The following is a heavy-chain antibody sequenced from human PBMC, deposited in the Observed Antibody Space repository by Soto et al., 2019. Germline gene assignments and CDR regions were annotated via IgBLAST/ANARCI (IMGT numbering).Heavy chain of an antibody. D-gene: IGHD5-12*01. J-gene: IGHJ4*02. CDR2: ISWNSGSI. V-gene: IGHV3-9*03. CDR3: AKRRDGYNYDY. Sequence: QAPGKGLEWVSGISWNSGSIGYADSVKGRFTISRDNAKNSLYLQMNSLRAEDMALYYCAKRRDGYNYDYWGQGTLVTVSS.